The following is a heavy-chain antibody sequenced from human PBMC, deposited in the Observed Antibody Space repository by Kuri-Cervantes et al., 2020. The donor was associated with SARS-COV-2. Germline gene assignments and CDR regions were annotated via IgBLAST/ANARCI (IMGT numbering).Heavy chain of an antibody. J-gene: IGHJ6*03. V-gene: IGHV3-74*01. CDR3: ARRYTDVLGFLEWPGKTKYYYYIDV. CDR2: IYTEGSTA. D-gene: IGHD3-3*01. CDR1: GFSFSSYW. Sequence: GESLKISCAASGFSFSSYWMHWVRQAPGKGLVWVSRIYTEGSTASYADSVKGRFTISRDNAKNTLFLQMNSLRAEDTAAYYCARRYTDVLGFLEWPGKTKYYYYIDVWGKGTTVTVSS.